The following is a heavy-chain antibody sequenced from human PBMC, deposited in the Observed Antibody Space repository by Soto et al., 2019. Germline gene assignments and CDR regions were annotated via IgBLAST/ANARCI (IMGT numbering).Heavy chain of an antibody. CDR2: IKQDGSEK. CDR1: GFTFSSYW. J-gene: IGHJ6*02. Sequence: GGSLRLSCAASGFTFSSYWMSWVRQAPGKGLEWVANIKQDGSEKYYVDSVKGRFTISRDNAKNSLYLQMNSLRAEDTAVCYCARDKNVGYRGYDSYYYCGMDVWGQGTTVTVSS. D-gene: IGHD5-12*01. CDR3: ARDKNVGYRGYDSYYYCGMDV. V-gene: IGHV3-7*01.